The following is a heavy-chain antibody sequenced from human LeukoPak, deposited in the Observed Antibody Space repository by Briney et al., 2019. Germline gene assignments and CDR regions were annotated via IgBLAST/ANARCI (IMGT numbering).Heavy chain of an antibody. D-gene: IGHD3-10*01. J-gene: IGHJ4*02. CDR3: ARDARLLSGGFSWFGELSFGFDY. V-gene: IGHV3-33*01. CDR1: GFTFSSYG. Sequence: GGSLRLSCAASGFTFSSYGMHWVRQAPGKGLEWVAVIWYDGSNKYYADSAKGRFTISRDNSKNTLYLQMNSLRAEDTAVYYCARDARLLSGGFSWFGELSFGFDYWGQGTLVTVSS. CDR2: IWYDGSNK.